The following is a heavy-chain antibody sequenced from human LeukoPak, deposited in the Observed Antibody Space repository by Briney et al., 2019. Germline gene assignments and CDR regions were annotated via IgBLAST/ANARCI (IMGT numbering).Heavy chain of an antibody. CDR1: GFTLSIYA. CDR3: AKDRGGSSSGAFDI. J-gene: IGHJ3*02. Sequence: GGSLRLSCAASGFTLSIYAMSWVRQAPGKGLEWVSAISGSGGSTYYEDSVKSRLTISRDNYKNTMYLQMNSLRAEETAVYYCAKDRGGSSSGAFDIWGQGTMVTVSS. D-gene: IGHD6-6*01. V-gene: IGHV3-23*01. CDR2: ISGSGGST.